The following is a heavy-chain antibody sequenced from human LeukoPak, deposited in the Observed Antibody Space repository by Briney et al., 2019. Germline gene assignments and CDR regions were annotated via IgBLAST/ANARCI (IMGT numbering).Heavy chain of an antibody. J-gene: IGHJ4*02. V-gene: IGHV3-30*02. CDR1: GFTFSSFG. CDR3: AKDYGGSPGFFDY. CDR2: RRDDGSNK. Sequence: GGSLRLSCAASGFTFSSFGIHWVRQAPGKGREWVAFRRDDGSNKYYADSVKGRFTISRDNSKNTLYLQMNSLRAEDTAVYYCAKDYGGSPGFFDYWGQGSLVTVSS. D-gene: IGHD4-23*01.